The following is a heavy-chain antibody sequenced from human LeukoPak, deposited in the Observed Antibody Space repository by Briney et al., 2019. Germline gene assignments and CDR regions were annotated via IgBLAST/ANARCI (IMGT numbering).Heavy chain of an antibody. Sequence: SETLSLTCAVYGGSFSGYYWSWIRQPPGKGLEWIGEINHSGSTNYNPSLKSRVTISVDTSKNQFSLKLSSVTAADTAVYYCASLDFWRKWGQGTLVTVSS. D-gene: IGHD3-3*01. CDR3: ASLDFWRK. V-gene: IGHV4-34*01. CDR2: INHSGST. J-gene: IGHJ4*02. CDR1: GGSFSGYY.